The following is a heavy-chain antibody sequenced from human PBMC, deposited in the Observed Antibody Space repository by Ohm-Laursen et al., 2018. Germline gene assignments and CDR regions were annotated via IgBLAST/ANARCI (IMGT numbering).Heavy chain of an antibody. V-gene: IGHV3-11*01. D-gene: IGHD3-22*01. Sequence: GSLRLSCAAYGFTLSDYYMSWIRQAPGKGLEWVSYISSSGSSTYYADSVKGRFTISRDNAKNSLYLQMNSLRAEDTAVYYCARDRAMIVVVMGFDPWGQGTLVSVSS. CDR3: ARDRAMIVVVMGFDP. J-gene: IGHJ5*02. CDR2: ISSSGSST. CDR1: GFTLSDYY.